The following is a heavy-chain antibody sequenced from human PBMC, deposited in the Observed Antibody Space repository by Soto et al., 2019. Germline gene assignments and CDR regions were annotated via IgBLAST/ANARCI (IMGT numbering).Heavy chain of an antibody. V-gene: IGHV1-69*01. D-gene: IGHD5-18*01. J-gene: IGHJ4*02. CDR2: IIPIFGTA. CDR1: GGTFSSYA. Sequence: QVQLVQSGAEVKKPGSSVKVSCKASGGTFSSYAISWVRQAPGQGLEWMGGIIPIFGTANYAQKFQGRVTITADESTSTAYMELSGLRCEDTAVYYCAAPRSRFYTAMVAAFDFWGQVTLVTVFS. CDR3: AAPRSRFYTAMVAAFDF.